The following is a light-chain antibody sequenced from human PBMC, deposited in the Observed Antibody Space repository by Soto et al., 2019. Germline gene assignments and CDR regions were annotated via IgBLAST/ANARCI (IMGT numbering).Light chain of an antibody. J-gene: IGKJ4*01. CDR3: QQYGSSLGLT. Sequence: EIVLTQSPGTLSLSPGERATLSCRASQSVSSSYLAWYRQKPGQAPRLLIYGASGRATGIPDRFSGSGSGTDFTLSISRLEPEDFEVYYCQQYGSSLGLTFGGGTKVEIK. V-gene: IGKV3-20*01. CDR1: QSVSSSY. CDR2: GAS.